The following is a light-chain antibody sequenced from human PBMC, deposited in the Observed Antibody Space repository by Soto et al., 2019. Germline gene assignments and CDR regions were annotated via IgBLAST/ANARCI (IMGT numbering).Light chain of an antibody. J-gene: IGKJ4*01. V-gene: IGKV3-11*01. CDR2: DAS. CDR1: QSLSRY. CDR3: QQRSNWPLT. Sequence: DIVLTQSPATLSVSVGERATLTCRASQSLSRYLAWYQQKPGQAPRLLIHDASNRATGIPARFSGSGSGTDFTLTISSLEPEDFAVYYCQQRSNWPLTFGGGTKVDI.